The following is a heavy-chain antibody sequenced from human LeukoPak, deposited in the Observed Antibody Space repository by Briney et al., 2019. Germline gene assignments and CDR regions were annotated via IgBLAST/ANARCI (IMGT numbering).Heavy chain of an antibody. CDR2: VNPRNSNT. V-gene: IGHV1-8*01. J-gene: IGHJ4*02. D-gene: IGHD4-23*01. CDR1: GYTFISYD. CDR3: ARGAVSTVGDF. Sequence: ASVKVSCKASGYTFISYDIHWVRQATGQGLEWMGWVNPRNSNTGQAQKFQGRVTMTRDTSMTTAYMELSSLSSEDTAVYYCARGAVSTVGDFWGQGSLVTVSS.